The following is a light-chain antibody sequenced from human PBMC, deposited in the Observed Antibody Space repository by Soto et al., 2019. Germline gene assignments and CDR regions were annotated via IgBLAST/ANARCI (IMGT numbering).Light chain of an antibody. V-gene: IGKV3-15*01. Sequence: EIVMTQSPATLSVSPGERATLFFRARQSVNRDLAWYQQRPGQAPRLLIYDASHRATGIPARFSGRGSGTEFTLPISSLQSEDFAVYYCHQYNNWPRTFGQGTKVDIK. CDR1: QSVNRD. J-gene: IGKJ1*01. CDR3: HQYNNWPRT. CDR2: DAS.